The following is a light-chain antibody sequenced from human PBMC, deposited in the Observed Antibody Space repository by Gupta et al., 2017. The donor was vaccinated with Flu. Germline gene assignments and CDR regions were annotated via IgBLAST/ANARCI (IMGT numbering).Light chain of an antibody. CDR3: QQYDFLPYT. CDR2: DVS. J-gene: IGKJ2*01. V-gene: IGKV1-33*01. Sequence: DIQMTHSPSSLSASVGHRVTITCQASQDISSYLNWYQQKPGKAPKLLIYDVSNLGTGVPSRFSGSGYGTDFTLTISSLQPDDIATYYCQQYDFLPYTFGQGTKMEIK. CDR1: QDISSY.